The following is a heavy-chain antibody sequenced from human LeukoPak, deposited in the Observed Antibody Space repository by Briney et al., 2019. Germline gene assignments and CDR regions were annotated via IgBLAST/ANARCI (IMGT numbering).Heavy chain of an antibody. J-gene: IGHJ4*02. Sequence: SQTLSLTCTVSGGSISSGGYYWSWIRQHPGKGLEWIGYIYYSGSTYYNPSLKSRVTISLDTSKDQFSLKLSSVTAADTAVYYCAGHHPRNTVDFWGQGTLVTVSS. CDR2: IYYSGST. V-gene: IGHV4-31*03. CDR1: GGSISSGGYY. CDR3: AGHHPRNTVDF. D-gene: IGHD2/OR15-2a*01.